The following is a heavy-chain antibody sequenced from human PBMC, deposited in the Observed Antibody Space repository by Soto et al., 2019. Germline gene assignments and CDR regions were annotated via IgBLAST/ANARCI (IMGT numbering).Heavy chain of an antibody. Sequence: QVQLMQSGAEVKKPGASVKVSCKASGYSFTSYAMHWVRQAPGQRLEWMGWINAGNGNTKYSQKFQGRVTITRDTSASTAYMELSSLRSEDTAVYYCARNGFSSSWYADYWGQGTLVTVSS. CDR2: INAGNGNT. CDR3: ARNGFSSSWYADY. D-gene: IGHD6-13*01. J-gene: IGHJ4*02. CDR1: GYSFTSYA. V-gene: IGHV1-3*01.